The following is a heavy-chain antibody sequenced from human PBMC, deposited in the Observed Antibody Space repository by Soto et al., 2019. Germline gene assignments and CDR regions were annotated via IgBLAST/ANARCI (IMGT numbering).Heavy chain of an antibody. D-gene: IGHD4-17*01. CDR2: ISSSSSTI. Sequence: EVQLVESGGGLVQPGGSLRLSCAASGFTFSSYSMNWVRQAPGKGLEWVSYISSSSSTIYYADSVKGRFTISRDNAKNSLYLQMNRLRAEDTAVYYCARVEKEGTIFCYGDYWGLDYWGQGTLVTVSS. CDR3: ARVEKEGTIFCYGDYWGLDY. J-gene: IGHJ4*02. CDR1: GFTFSSYS. V-gene: IGHV3-48*01.